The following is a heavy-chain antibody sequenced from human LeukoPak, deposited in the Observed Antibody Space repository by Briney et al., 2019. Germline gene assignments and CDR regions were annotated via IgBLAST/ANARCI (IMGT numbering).Heavy chain of an antibody. CDR2: IWYDGSNK. D-gene: IGHD6-13*01. J-gene: IGHJ4*02. CDR3: ARERSSSWVDY. V-gene: IGHV3-33*01. Sequence: PGGSPRLSCAASGVTFSSHGMHWVRQAPGKGLEGVALIWYDGSNKYYADSVKGRFTISRDNSRNTLYLQMNSLRAEDTAVYYCARERSSSWVDYWGQGTLVTVSS. CDR1: GVTFSSHG.